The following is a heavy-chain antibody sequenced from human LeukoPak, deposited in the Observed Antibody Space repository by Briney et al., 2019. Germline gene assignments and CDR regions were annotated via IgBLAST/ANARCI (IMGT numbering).Heavy chain of an antibody. J-gene: IGHJ6*02. CDR3: ARSIGLTGGGVDV. D-gene: IGHD3-9*01. Sequence: GGSLRLSCAASGFTFSDDNMNWGRQAPGKGLEWVSYITDSGNTIHYADSVKGRFTISRDNVKNSLYLQMNSLRAEDTAVYYCARSIGLTGGGVDVWGQGTTVTVSS. V-gene: IGHV3-11*01. CDR1: GFTFSDDN. CDR2: ITDSGNTI.